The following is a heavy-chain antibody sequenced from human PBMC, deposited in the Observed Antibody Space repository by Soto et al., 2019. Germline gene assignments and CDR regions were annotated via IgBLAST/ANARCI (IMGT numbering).Heavy chain of an antibody. Sequence: GGSLRLSCASSGFTFSSYSMNWVRQAPGKGLEWISYITTTGSSIYYADSVKGRFTVSRDNAQSALYLQMNRLTDEDTAVYYCTRALSGRYSPDYWGQGTLVTVSS. CDR1: GFTFSSYS. J-gene: IGHJ4*02. CDR2: ITTTGSSI. V-gene: IGHV3-48*02. D-gene: IGHD1-26*01. CDR3: TRALSGRYSPDY.